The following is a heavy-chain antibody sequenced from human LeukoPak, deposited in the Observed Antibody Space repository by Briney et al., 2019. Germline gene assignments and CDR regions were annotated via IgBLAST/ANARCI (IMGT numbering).Heavy chain of an antibody. CDR1: GFTFSAYA. CDR2: IRGNSERT. J-gene: IGHJ4*02. CDR3: AREQSGTRGWYTVDY. Sequence: GGSLRVSCAASGFTFSAYAITWVRQAPGKGLEWVSAIRGNSERTYYADSVRGRFTISRDNSKDTVYLQISSLRVEDTAVYYCAREQSGTRGWYTVDYWGQGTLVAVSP. V-gene: IGHV3-23*01. D-gene: IGHD6-19*01.